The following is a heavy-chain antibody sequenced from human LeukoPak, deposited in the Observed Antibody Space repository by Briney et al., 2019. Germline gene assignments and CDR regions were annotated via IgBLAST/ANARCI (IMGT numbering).Heavy chain of an antibody. CDR2: INHSGST. V-gene: IGHV4-34*01. CDR3: ARHHRRGSTTLVFTGWYFDL. D-gene: IGHD2/OR15-2a*01. J-gene: IGHJ2*01. Sequence: PSETLSLTCAVYGGSFSGYYWSWIRQPPGKGLEWIGEINHSGSTNYNPSLKSRVTISVDTSKNQFSLKLSSVTAADTAVYYCARHHRRGSTTLVFTGWYFDLWGRGTLVTVSS. CDR1: GGSFSGYY.